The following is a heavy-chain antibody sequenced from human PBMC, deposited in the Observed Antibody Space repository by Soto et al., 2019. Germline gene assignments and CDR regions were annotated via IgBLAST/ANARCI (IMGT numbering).Heavy chain of an antibody. Sequence: GGSLRLSCAASGFTVSSNYMSWVRQAPGKGLEWVSVIYSGGSTYYPDSVKGRFTISRDNSKNTLYLQMNSLRAEDTAVYYCARGDSSSWYVDYWGQGTLVTVSS. CDR2: IYSGGST. CDR1: GFTVSSNY. J-gene: IGHJ4*02. CDR3: ARGDSSSWYVDY. D-gene: IGHD6-13*01. V-gene: IGHV3-66*01.